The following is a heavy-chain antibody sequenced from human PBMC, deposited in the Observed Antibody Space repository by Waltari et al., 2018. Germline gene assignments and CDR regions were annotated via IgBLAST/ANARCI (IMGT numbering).Heavy chain of an antibody. CDR2: IYYSGST. CDR3: AREHGDSYYYGMDV. J-gene: IGHJ6*02. Sequence: QVQLQESGPGLVKPSETLSLTCTVSGGSISSHYWSWIRQPPGKGLEWIGYIYYSGSTNYNPSLKSRVTISVDTSKNQFSLKLSSVTAADTAVYYCAREHGDSYYYGMDVWGQGTTVTVSS. CDR1: GGSISSHY. V-gene: IGHV4-59*11. D-gene: IGHD4-17*01.